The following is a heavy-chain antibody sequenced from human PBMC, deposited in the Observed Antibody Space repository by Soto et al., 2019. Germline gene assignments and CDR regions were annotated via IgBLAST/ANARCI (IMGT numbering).Heavy chain of an antibody. D-gene: IGHD2-2*01. CDR1: GGTFSSYA. CDR3: ARQIWRVVVPAATYWFAP. CDR2: IIPIFGTA. V-gene: IGHV1-69*06. Sequence: SVQVSCKASGGTFSSYAISWVRQAPGQGLEWMGGIIPIFGTANYAQKFQGRVTITADKSTSTAYMELSSLRSEDTAVYYCARQIWRVVVPAATYWFAPWGQGTLVTVSS. J-gene: IGHJ5*02.